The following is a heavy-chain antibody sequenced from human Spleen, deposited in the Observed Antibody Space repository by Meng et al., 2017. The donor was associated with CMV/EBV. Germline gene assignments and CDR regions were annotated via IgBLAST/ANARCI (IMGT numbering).Heavy chain of an antibody. V-gene: IGHV1-18*01. J-gene: IGHJ6*02. D-gene: IGHD2-15*01. Sequence: ASVKVSCKASGYTFTSYGIIWVRQVPGQGLEWMGWINVYNGNAHYTPKLQGRVSMTTDKSTSTAYMELSSLRSEDTAVYYCARTGSGGSPMDVWGQGTTVTVSS. CDR3: ARTGSGGSPMDV. CDR2: INVYNGNA. CDR1: GYTFTSYG.